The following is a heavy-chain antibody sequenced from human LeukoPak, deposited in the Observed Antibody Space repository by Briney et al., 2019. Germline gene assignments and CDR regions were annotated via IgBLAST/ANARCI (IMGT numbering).Heavy chain of an antibody. Sequence: GASVKVSCKTSGYSFSSYGVSWVRQAPGQGLEWMGWISAYNGDTQYAQEFQDRVTMTTDKSTNTAYMELRSLRSDDTAVYYCARWANLFSYASANFDYWGQGTLVTVSS. CDR1: GYSFSSYG. D-gene: IGHD5-18*01. J-gene: IGHJ4*02. V-gene: IGHV1-18*01. CDR2: ISAYNGDT. CDR3: ARWANLFSYASANFDY.